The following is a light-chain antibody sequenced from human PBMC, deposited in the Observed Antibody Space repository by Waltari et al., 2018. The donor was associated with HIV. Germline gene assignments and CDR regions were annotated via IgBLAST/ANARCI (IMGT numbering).Light chain of an antibody. Sequence: QSVLTPPPSVSAAPGETVIISCSGSTSNIGNNYVSWYQQLPGTAPKLFIYDDALRHSGIPDRFSGSRSGTSATLGITGLQTGDEADYYCGTWDTTLSAVVFGGGTKLTVL. CDR2: DDA. J-gene: IGLJ2*01. V-gene: IGLV1-51*01. CDR3: GTWDTTLSAVV. CDR1: TSNIGNNY.